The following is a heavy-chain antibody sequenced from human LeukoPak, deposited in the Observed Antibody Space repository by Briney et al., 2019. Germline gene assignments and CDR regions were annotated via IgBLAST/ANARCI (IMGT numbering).Heavy chain of an antibody. CDR2: IYYSGST. Sequence: SETLSLTCTVSGGSISSSSYYWGWIRQPPGTGLEWIGSIYYSGSTYYNPSLKSRVTISVDTSKNQFSLKLSSVTAADTAVYYCARDLGDSGSCPADFGYWGQGTLVTVSS. V-gene: IGHV4-39*07. CDR3: ARDLGDSGSCPADFGY. J-gene: IGHJ4*02. CDR1: GGSISSSSYY. D-gene: IGHD1-26*01.